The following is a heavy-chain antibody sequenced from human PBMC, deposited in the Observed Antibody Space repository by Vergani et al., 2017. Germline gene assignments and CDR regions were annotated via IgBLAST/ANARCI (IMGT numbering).Heavy chain of an antibody. J-gene: IGHJ4*02. CDR3: AHSPITMIVGRTPSFDY. V-gene: IGHV2-5*02. Sequence: QITLKESGPTLVKPTQTLTLTCTFSGFSLSTSGVGVGWIRQPPGKALEWLALIYWDDDKRYSSSLKSRLTITKDTSKNQVVLTMTNMDPVDTATYYCAHSPITMIVGRTPSFDYGGQGTLVTVSS. D-gene: IGHD3-22*01. CDR2: IYWDDDK. CDR1: GFSLSTSGVG.